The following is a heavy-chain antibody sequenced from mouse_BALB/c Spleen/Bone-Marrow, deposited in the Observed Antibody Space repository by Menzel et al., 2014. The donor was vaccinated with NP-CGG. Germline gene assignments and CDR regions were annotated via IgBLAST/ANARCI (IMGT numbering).Heavy chain of an antibody. J-gene: IGHJ2*01. Sequence: LVESGPELVKPGTSVKMSCKASGYIFTSYVMDWVKQKPGQGLEWIGYINPYNDVTNYNEKFKGKATLTSDKSSSTAYMEVSSLTSEDSAVYYCAREGWLLRFVYWGQGTTLTVSS. CDR1: GYIFTSYV. D-gene: IGHD2-3*01. CDR3: AREGWLLRFVY. CDR2: INPYNDVT. V-gene: IGHV1-14*01.